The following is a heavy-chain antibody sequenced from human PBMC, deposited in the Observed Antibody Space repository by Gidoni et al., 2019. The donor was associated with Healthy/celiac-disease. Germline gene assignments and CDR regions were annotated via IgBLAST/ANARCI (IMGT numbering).Heavy chain of an antibody. D-gene: IGHD3-10*01. CDR1: GFTFSSYG. J-gene: IGHJ4*02. CDR2: ISYDGSNK. Sequence: QVQLVESGGGVVQPGRSLRLSCAASGFTFSSYGMPWVRQAPGKGLEWVAVISYDGSNKYYADSVKGRFTISRDNSKNTLYLQMNSLRAEDTAVYYCAKDLRGFGESGYYFDYWGQGTLVTVSS. CDR3: AKDLRGFGESGYYFDY. V-gene: IGHV3-30*18.